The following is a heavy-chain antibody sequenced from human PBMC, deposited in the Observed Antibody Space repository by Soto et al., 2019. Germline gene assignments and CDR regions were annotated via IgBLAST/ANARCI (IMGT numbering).Heavy chain of an antibody. V-gene: IGHV4-31*03. Sequence: ASDTLSLTCTVSGGSLSRGGYYWSWIRQHPGKGLEWIGYIYYSGSTYYNPSLKSRVTISVGTSKNQFSLKLSSVTAADTAVYYCARVTGSLDFDYWGQGTLVTVSS. CDR3: ARVTGSLDFDY. J-gene: IGHJ4*02. CDR2: IYYSGST. CDR1: GGSLSRGGYY. D-gene: IGHD3-10*01.